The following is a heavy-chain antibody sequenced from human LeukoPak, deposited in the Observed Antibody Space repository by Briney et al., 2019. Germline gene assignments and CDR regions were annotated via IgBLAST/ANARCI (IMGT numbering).Heavy chain of an antibody. V-gene: IGHV3-7*01. CDR3: AKTGGDSVLYYYYMDV. Sequence: HPGGSLRPSCAASGFTFGSYWMTWVRQAPGKGLEWVANIKQDGSEKYYVDSVKGRFTISRDNAKNPLYLQMNSLRAEDTAVYYCAKTGGDSVLYYYYMDVWGKGTTVTVSS. D-gene: IGHD3-10*01. J-gene: IGHJ6*03. CDR1: GFTFGSYW. CDR2: IKQDGSEK.